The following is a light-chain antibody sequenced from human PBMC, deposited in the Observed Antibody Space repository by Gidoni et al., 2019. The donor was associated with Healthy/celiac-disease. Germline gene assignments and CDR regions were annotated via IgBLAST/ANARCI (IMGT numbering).Light chain of an antibody. Sequence: SELTQDPAVSVALGQTVRITCHGDSLRSYYASWYQQKPGQAPVLVIYGKNNRPSGIPDRFSGSSSGNTASLTITGAQAEDEADYYCNSRDSSGNHLVFGGGTKLTVL. J-gene: IGLJ2*01. V-gene: IGLV3-19*01. CDR2: GKN. CDR3: NSRDSSGNHLV. CDR1: SLRSYY.